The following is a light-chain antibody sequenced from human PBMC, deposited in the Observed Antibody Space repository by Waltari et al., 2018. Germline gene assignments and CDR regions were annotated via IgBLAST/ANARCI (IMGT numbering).Light chain of an antibody. CDR1: QDISNS. J-gene: IGKJ3*01. CDR2: VAS. V-gene: IGKV1-27*01. Sequence: DIQMTQSPASLSASVGDRVTITCRASQDISNSLAWYQQKPGKVPKLLIYVASTLQSGVPSRFSGSGSGTDFTLTISSQQPEDVATYYCQKYNSAPLTFGPGTKVDIK. CDR3: QKYNSAPLT.